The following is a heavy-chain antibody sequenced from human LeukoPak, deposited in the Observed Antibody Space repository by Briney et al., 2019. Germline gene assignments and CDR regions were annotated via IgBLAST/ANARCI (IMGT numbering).Heavy chain of an antibody. CDR3: AKDRVSSGYYYFDY. CDR2: IYGSTSA. CDR1: GFTVSSNY. Sequence: GGSLRLSCAASGFTVSSNYINWVRQAPGKGLEWVSLIYGSTSADYADSVKGRFTISRDTSMNTVYLQMNSLRAEDTAVYYCAKDRVSSGYYYFDYWGQGTLVTVSS. V-gene: IGHV3-66*01. D-gene: IGHD6-19*01. J-gene: IGHJ4*02.